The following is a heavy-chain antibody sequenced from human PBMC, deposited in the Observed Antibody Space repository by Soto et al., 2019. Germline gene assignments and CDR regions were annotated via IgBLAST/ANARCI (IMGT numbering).Heavy chain of an antibody. CDR2: IYYSGST. J-gene: IGHJ4*02. CDR1: GGSISSSSYY. CDR3: ARAIQYYYDSSGYYHIDY. D-gene: IGHD3-22*01. V-gene: IGHV4-39*07. Sequence: PSETLSLTCTVSGGSISSSSYYWGWIRQPPGKGLEWIGSIYYSGSTYYNPSLKSRVTISVDKSKNQFSLKLSSVTAADTAVYYCARAIQYYYDSSGYYHIDYWGQGTLVTVSS.